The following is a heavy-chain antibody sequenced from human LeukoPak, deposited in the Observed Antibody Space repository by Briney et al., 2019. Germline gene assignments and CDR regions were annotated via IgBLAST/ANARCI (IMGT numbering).Heavy chain of an antibody. V-gene: IGHV4-4*07. J-gene: IGHJ4*02. Sequence: KPSVTLSLTCTVSGGSISGYYWSWIRQPAGKGLEWIGRIYTSGSTNYNPSLKSRVTMSVGRSKKQFSLKLSSVTAADTAVYYCARDGWTNSLDYWGQGTLVTVSS. CDR1: GGSISGYY. CDR2: IYTSGST. CDR3: ARDGWTNSLDY. D-gene: IGHD2-2*03.